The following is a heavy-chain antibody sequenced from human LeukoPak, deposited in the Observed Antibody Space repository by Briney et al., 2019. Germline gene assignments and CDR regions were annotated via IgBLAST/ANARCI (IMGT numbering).Heavy chain of an antibody. CDR3: ARGALGDVYFDL. J-gene: IGHJ2*01. D-gene: IGHD3-10*01. CDR2: IYYSGST. V-gene: IGHV4-59*01. Sequence: SETLSLTCTVSGASISSYYWSWIRQPPGKGLEWIGYIYYSGSTNYNPSLKSRVTISVDTSKNQFSLKLSSVTAADTAVYYCARGALGDVYFDLWGRGTLVTVSS. CDR1: GASISSYY.